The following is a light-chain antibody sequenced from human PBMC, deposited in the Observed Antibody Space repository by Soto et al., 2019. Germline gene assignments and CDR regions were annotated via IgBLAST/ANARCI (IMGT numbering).Light chain of an antibody. CDR2: DAS. V-gene: IGKV3-11*01. CDR1: QSVSSY. CDR3: QQRSNLLT. J-gene: IGKJ4*01. Sequence: EIVLTQSPATLSLSPGERATLSCRASQSVSSYLAWYQQKPGQAPRLLIYDASNRATGIPARFSGSGSGTDSTFTISSLEPEDFAVYYCQQRSNLLTFGGGTKVEIK.